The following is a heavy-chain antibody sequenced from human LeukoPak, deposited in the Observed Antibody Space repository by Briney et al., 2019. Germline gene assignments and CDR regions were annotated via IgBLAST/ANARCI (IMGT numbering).Heavy chain of an antibody. CDR2: INHSGST. CDR1: GGSFSDYY. J-gene: IGHJ4*02. V-gene: IGHV4-34*01. Sequence: SETLSLTCAVYGGSFSDYYWSWIRQPPGKGLEWVGEINHSGSTNYNPSLKSRVTISVDTSKNQFSLKLSSVTAADTAVYYCARMYVWGSYRYGQFDYWGQGTLVTVSS. CDR3: ARMYVWGSYRYGQFDY. D-gene: IGHD3-16*02.